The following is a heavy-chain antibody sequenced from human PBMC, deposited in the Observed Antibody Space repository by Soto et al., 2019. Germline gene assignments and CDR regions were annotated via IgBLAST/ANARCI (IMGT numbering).Heavy chain of an antibody. Sequence: PGGSLRLSCAASGFTFRSYAMSWVRQAPGKGLEWVSAISGSGGNTYYADSVKGRFTISRDNSKNTLYLQMNSLRAEDTEVHYCAKDLTRREFDYWGQGTLVTVSS. CDR2: ISGSGGNT. V-gene: IGHV3-23*01. CDR1: GFTFRSYA. J-gene: IGHJ4*02. CDR3: AKDLTRREFDY.